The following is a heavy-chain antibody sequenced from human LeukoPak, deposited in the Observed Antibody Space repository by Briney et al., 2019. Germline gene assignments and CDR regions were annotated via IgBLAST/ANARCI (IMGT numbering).Heavy chain of an antibody. CDR1: GYTFTGYY. CDR3: ARGPHGYCGGDCYPGVNY. V-gene: IGHV1-2*02. Sequence: ASVKVSCKASGYTFTGYYMHWVRQAPGQRLEWMGWINPNSGGTNYAQKFQGRVTMTRDTSISTAYMELSRLRSDDTAVYYCARGPHGYCGGDCYPGVNYWGQGTLVTVSS. J-gene: IGHJ4*02. D-gene: IGHD2-21*02. CDR2: INPNSGGT.